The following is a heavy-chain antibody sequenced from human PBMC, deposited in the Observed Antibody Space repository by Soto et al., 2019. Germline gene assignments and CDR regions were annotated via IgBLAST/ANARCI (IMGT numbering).Heavy chain of an antibody. CDR1: GFTFSSYG. J-gene: IGHJ4*02. CDR2: ISYDGSNK. V-gene: IGHV3-30*18. Sequence: ESGGGVVQPGRSLRLSCAASGFTFSSYGMHWVRQAPGKGLEWVAVISYDGSNKYYADSVKGRFTISRDNSKNTLYLQMNSLRAEDTAVYYCAKAPSPSTVTTQFDYWGQGTLVTVSS. D-gene: IGHD4-17*01. CDR3: AKAPSPSTVTTQFDY.